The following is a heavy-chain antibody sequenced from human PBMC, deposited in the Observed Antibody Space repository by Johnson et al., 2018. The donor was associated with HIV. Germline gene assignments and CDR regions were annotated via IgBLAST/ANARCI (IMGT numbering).Heavy chain of an antibody. CDR2: ISYDGGNK. CDR1: GFSFSSYA. J-gene: IGHJ3*02. CDR3: ATGLVGATGAFDI. D-gene: IGHD1-26*01. Sequence: QVQLVESGGGVVQPGRSLRLSCAASGFSFSSYALHWVRQAPGKGLEWVAVISYDGGNKYYADSVRGRSTISRDNSKKTLYWQMNSLRAEDTAVDYCATGLVGATGAFDIWGQGTMVTVSS. V-gene: IGHV3-30-3*01.